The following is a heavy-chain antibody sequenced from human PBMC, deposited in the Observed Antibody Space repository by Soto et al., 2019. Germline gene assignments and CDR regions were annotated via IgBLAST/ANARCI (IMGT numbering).Heavy chain of an antibody. D-gene: IGHD6-13*01. V-gene: IGHV1-2*04. CDR1: GYTFTGYN. CDR2: INPNSGGT. J-gene: IGHJ6*03. Sequence: QVQLVQSGAEVKKPGASVKVSCKASGYTFTGYNMHWVRQAPGQGLEWMGWINPNSGGTNYAQKFQGWVTMTRDTSISTAYMELSRLRSDDTAVYYCARGAYISSWYLKRFYYYMDVWGKGTTVTVSS. CDR3: ARGAYISSWYLKRFYYYMDV.